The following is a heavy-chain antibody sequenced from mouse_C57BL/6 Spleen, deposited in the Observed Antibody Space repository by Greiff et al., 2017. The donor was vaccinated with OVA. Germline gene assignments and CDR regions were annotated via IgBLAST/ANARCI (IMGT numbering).Heavy chain of an antibody. Sequence: VKLQESGAELVRPGTSVKMSCKASGYTFTNYWIGWAKQRPGHGLEWIGDIYPGGGYTNYNEKFKGKATLTADKSSSTAYMQFSSLTSEDSAIYYCARREDGYYVGFAYWGQGTLVTVSA. V-gene: IGHV1-63*01. J-gene: IGHJ3*01. CDR2: IYPGGGYT. CDR3: ARREDGYYVGFAY. D-gene: IGHD2-3*01. CDR1: GYTFTNYW.